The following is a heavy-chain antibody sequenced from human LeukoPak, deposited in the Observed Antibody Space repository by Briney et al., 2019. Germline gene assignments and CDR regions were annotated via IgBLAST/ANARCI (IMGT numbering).Heavy chain of an antibody. D-gene: IGHD6-19*01. J-gene: IGHJ4*02. CDR3: AKDRDSSGWYSWFTDY. CDR2: IKSKTDGGTT. Sequence: PGGSLRLSCAASGFTFSNAWMSWVRQAPGKGLEWVGRIKSKTDGGTTDYAAPVKGRFTISRDDSKNTLYLQMNSLRAEDTAVYYCAKDRDSSGWYSWFTDYWGQGTLVTVSS. CDR1: GFTFSNAW. V-gene: IGHV3-15*01.